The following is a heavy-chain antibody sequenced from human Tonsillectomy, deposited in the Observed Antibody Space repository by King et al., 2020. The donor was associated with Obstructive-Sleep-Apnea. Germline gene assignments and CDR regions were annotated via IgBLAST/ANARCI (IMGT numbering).Heavy chain of an antibody. Sequence: QLVQSGSELKKPGASVKGSCKAFGYTFTSYAMNWVRQAPGQGLEGMGWSNTNTGNPTYAQGFTVRFVFSLDTSVSTASLQISSLKAEDTAVYYCARDLDDYGGSYYYYGMDVWGQGTTVTVSS. CDR3: ARDLDDYGGSYYYYGMDV. CDR2: SNTNTGNP. D-gene: IGHD4-23*01. J-gene: IGHJ6*02. V-gene: IGHV7-4-1*02. CDR1: GYTFTSYA.